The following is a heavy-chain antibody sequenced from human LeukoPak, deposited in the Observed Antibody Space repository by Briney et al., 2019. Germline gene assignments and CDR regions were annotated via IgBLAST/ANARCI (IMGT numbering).Heavy chain of an antibody. Sequence: PGGSLRLSCAASGFTFSSYSMNWVRQAPGKGLEWVSYISSSSSTIYYADSVKGRFTISRDNAKNSLYLQMNSLRADDTAVYYCARDPGVPAFDPWGQGTLVTVSS. CDR1: GFTFSSYS. CDR3: ARDPGVPAFDP. CDR2: ISSSSSTI. J-gene: IGHJ5*02. V-gene: IGHV3-48*01. D-gene: IGHD2-2*01.